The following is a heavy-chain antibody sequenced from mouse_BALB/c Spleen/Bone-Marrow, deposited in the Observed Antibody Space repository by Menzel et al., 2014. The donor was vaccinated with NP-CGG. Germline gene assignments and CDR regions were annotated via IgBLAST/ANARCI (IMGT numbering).Heavy chain of an antibody. CDR3: AGSPGEENY. CDR2: IAPANGNT. J-gene: IGHJ3*01. Sequence: EVMLVESGAELVKPGASVKLSCTASGFNIKDAYMHWVKQRPAQGLEWIGRIAPANGNTEYDPKFLDKATITADTSSNTAYLQLSSLTSEDTAVYYCAGSPGEENYWGQGTLVTVSA. CDR1: GFNIKDAY. V-gene: IGHV14-3*02.